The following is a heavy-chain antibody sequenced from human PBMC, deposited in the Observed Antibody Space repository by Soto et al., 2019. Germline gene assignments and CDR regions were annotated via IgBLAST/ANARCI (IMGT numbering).Heavy chain of an antibody. V-gene: IGHV5-10-1*01. J-gene: IGHJ4*02. CDR3: ARQIYDSDTGPNFQYYFDS. CDR2: IDPSDSQT. CDR1: GYSFAGYW. D-gene: IGHD3-22*01. Sequence: GESLKISCKGSGYSFAGYWITWVRQRPGKGLEWMGRIDPSDSQTYYSPSFRGHVTISATKSITTVFLQWSSLRASDTAMYYCARQIYDSDTGPNFQYYFDSWGQGTPVTVSS.